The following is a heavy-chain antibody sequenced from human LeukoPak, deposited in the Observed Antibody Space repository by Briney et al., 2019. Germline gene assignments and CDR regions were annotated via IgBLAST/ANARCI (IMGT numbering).Heavy chain of an antibody. D-gene: IGHD5/OR15-5a*01. J-gene: IGHJ4*02. CDR3: AKGVQGLRVTGFDY. CDR1: GFTFSSYW. V-gene: IGHV3-74*01. Sequence: GGSLRLSCAASGFTFSSYWMHWVRQAPGKGLVWVSRIDSDGTSTSYADSVKGRFTISRDNAKNTLYLQMNSLRAEDTAVHYCAKGVQGLRVTGFDYWGQGTLVTVSS. CDR2: IDSDGTST.